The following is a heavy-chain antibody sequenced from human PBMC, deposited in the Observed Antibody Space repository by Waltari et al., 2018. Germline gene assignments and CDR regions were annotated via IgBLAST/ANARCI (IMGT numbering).Heavy chain of an antibody. V-gene: IGHV1-69*15. CDR3: ASRPVTTLPGDAFDI. Sequence: QVQLVQSGAEVTKPGSSVKVSCKASGGTFSSYAISWVRPPPGQGLEWMGRIIPIFGTANYAQKFQGRVTITADESTSTAYMELSSLRSEDTAVYYCASRPVTTLPGDAFDIWGQGTMVTVSS. D-gene: IGHD4-17*01. CDR2: IIPIFGTA. CDR1: GGTFSSYA. J-gene: IGHJ3*02.